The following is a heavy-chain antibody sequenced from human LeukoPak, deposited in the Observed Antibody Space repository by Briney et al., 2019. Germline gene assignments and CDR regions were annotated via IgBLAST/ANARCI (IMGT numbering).Heavy chain of an antibody. CDR3: ARRKGATTKSRWFDP. CDR2: INHSGST. V-gene: IGHV4-34*01. J-gene: IGHJ5*02. D-gene: IGHD1-26*01. CDR1: GGSFSGYC. Sequence: SETLSLTCAVYGGSFSGYCWSRIRQPPGKGLEWIGEINHSGSTNYNPSLKSRVTISVDTSKNQFSLKLSSVTAADTAVYYCARRKGATTKSRWFDPWGQGTLVTVSS.